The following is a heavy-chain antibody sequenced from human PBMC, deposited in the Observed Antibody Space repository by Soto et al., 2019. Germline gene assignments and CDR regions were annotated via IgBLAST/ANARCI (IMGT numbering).Heavy chain of an antibody. CDR3: ARERSSSSRGANWFDP. CDR1: GGPITNYY. V-gene: IGHV4-59*01. Sequence: SETLSLTCTVSGGPITNYYWSWIRQPPGKGLEWIGYIYYSGSTNYNPSLKSRVTISVDTSKNQFSLKLNSVTAADTAIYYCARERSSSSRGANWFDPWGQGTLVTVSS. D-gene: IGHD6-6*01. J-gene: IGHJ5*02. CDR2: IYYSGST.